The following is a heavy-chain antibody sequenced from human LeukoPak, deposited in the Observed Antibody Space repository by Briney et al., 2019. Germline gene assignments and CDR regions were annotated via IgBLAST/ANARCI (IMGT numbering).Heavy chain of an antibody. D-gene: IGHD3-3*01. J-gene: IGHJ6*02. Sequence: GGSLRLSCAASGFTFNNYEMNWVRQAPGKGLECVSYISSSGITIYYADSVKGRFTISRDNAKNSLYLQMNSLRAEDTAVYFCARGGFWSGNYNYYGMDVWGQGTTVTVSS. V-gene: IGHV3-48*03. CDR3: ARGGFWSGNYNYYGMDV. CDR1: GFTFNNYE. CDR2: ISSSGITI.